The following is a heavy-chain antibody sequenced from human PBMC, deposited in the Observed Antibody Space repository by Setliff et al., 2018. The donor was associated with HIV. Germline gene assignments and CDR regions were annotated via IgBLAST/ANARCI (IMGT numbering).Heavy chain of an antibody. Sequence: ETLSLTCAVSGYSVSSGYYWAWIRQAPGKGLQWIGQMYYTGTTDYNSSLSSRVTISQDKSRNQFSLKLTSVTATDTAIYYCARGVGIGGNWFDPWGQGIMVTVSS. CDR3: ARGVGIGGNWFDP. CDR2: MYYTGTT. D-gene: IGHD2-15*01. J-gene: IGHJ5*02. V-gene: IGHV4-38-2*01. CDR1: GYSVSSGYY.